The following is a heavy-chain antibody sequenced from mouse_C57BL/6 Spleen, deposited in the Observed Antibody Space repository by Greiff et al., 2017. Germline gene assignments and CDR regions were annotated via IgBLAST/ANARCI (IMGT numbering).Heavy chain of an antibody. D-gene: IGHD1-1*01. CDR1: GFTFSSYA. V-gene: IGHV5-4*03. CDR3: AGRYTTEDYYAMDY. Sequence: EVMLVESGGGLVKPGGSLKLSCAASGFTFSSYAMSWVRQTPEKRLEWVATISDGGSYTYYPDNVKGRFTISRDNAKNNLYLQMSHLKSEDTAMYYCAGRYTTEDYYAMDYWGQGTSVTVSS. CDR2: ISDGGSYT. J-gene: IGHJ4*01.